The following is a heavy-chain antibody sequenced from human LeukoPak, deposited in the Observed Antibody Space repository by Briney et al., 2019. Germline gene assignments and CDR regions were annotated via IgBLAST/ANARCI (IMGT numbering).Heavy chain of an antibody. CDR2: ISSSSSYI. Sequence: PGGSLRLSCAASGFTFSSYSINWVRQAPGKGLEWVSSISSSSSYIYYADSVKGRFTISRDNAENSLYLQMNSLRAEDTAVYYCARDPSTYYYDSSGYYNWFDPWGQGTLVTVSS. CDR1: GFTFSSYS. V-gene: IGHV3-21*01. J-gene: IGHJ5*02. D-gene: IGHD3-22*01. CDR3: ARDPSTYYYDSSGYYNWFDP.